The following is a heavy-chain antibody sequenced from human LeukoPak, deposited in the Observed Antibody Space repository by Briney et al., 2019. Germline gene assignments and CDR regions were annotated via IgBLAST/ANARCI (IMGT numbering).Heavy chain of an antibody. J-gene: IGHJ3*01. D-gene: IGHD3-22*01. CDR1: GGSFSGYF. CDR2: IYSSGST. CDR3: ASYYFDSSGSPGNSF. Sequence: SETLSLTCAVYGGSFSGYFWSWIRQPPGKGLEWIGYIYSSGSTNYSPSLKSRVTISVDTSKNQFSLKLSSVTAADTAVYYCASYYFDSSGSPGNSFWGQGTMVTVSS. V-gene: IGHV4-59*01.